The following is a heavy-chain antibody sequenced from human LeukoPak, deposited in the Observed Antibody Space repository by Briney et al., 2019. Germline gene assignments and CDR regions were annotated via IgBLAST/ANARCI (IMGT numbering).Heavy chain of an antibody. CDR1: GFTVSSNY. D-gene: IGHD3-22*01. J-gene: IGHJ3*02. CDR2: ISSSGSTI. CDR3: AREIDYDSSGYSNDAFDI. Sequence: GGSLRLSCAVSGFTVSSNYMNWVRQAPGKGLEWVSYISSSGSTIYYADSVKGRFTISRDNAKNSLYLQMNSLRAEDTAVYYCAREIDYDSSGYSNDAFDIWGQGTMVTVSS. V-gene: IGHV3-11*01.